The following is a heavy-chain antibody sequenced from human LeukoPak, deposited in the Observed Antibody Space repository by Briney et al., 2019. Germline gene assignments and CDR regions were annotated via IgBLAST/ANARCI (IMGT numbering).Heavy chain of an antibody. V-gene: IGHV1-18*01. CDR3: ARERILITRTTEPWFY. Sequence: ASVKVSCTASGYIFTRYGISWVRQAPGQGRERMGSISASNGNTNYAQKPQGRVTTTIDTSTTIAYMELRSLSHDVTAMYYSARERILITRTTEPWFYWGHVTQVTVSS. D-gene: IGHD1-7*01. CDR1: GYIFTRYG. J-gene: IGHJ4*03. CDR2: ISASNGNT.